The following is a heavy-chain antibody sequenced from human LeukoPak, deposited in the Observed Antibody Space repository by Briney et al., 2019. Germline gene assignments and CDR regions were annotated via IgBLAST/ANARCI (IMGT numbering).Heavy chain of an antibody. J-gene: IGHJ6*03. CDR2: ISAYNGNT. V-gene: IGHV1-18*01. D-gene: IGHD2-2*01. CDR3: ARVTVPAAIKTYYYYYYMDV. CDR1: GYTFTSYG. Sequence: GASVKVSCKVSGYTFTSYGISWVRQAPGQGLEWMGWISAYNGNTNYAQKLQGRVTMTTDTSTSTAYMELRSLRSDDTAVYYCARVTVPAAIKTYYYYYYMDVWGKGTTVTVSS.